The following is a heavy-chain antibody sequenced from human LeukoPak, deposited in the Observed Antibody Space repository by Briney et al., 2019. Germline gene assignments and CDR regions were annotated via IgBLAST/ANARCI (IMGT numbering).Heavy chain of an antibody. V-gene: IGHV4-34*01. D-gene: IGHD3-10*01. CDR3: ASPRITMARSFDY. CDR1: GGSFSGYY. Sequence: SETLSLTCAVYGGSFSGYYWSWIRQPPGKGLEWIGEINHSGSTNYNPSLKSRVTISIDTSKNQFSLKLSSVTAADTAVYYCASPRITMARSFDYWGQGTLVTVSS. J-gene: IGHJ4*02. CDR2: INHSGST.